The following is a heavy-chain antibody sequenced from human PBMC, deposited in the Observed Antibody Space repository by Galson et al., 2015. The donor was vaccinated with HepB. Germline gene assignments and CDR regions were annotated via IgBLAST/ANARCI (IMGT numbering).Heavy chain of an antibody. V-gene: IGHV3-23*01. D-gene: IGHD5-18*01. Sequence: SLRLSCAASGFTFDNSAMNWVRQAPGKGLEWVSTISPSGVTTYYADSVKDRFIVSRDNSKNTLYLHMNSLRAEDTAIYYCATLKGYTYGLLYFDHWGQGTLATVSS. J-gene: IGHJ4*02. CDR1: GFTFDNSA. CDR2: ISPSGVTT. CDR3: ATLKGYTYGLLYFDH.